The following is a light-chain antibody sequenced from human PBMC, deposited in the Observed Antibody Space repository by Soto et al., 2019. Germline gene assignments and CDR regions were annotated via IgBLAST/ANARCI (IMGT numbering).Light chain of an antibody. Sequence: QSALTQPASVSGSPGQSITISCTGTSSDVGDNNYVSWYQQHPGKAPKLMIYDVNNRPSGVYNRFSGSKSGNTAALTISGLQAEDEADYYCRSYISSNVRFGGGTKVTVL. J-gene: IGLJ2*01. CDR1: SSDVGDNNY. CDR2: DVN. CDR3: RSYISSNVR. V-gene: IGLV2-14*01.